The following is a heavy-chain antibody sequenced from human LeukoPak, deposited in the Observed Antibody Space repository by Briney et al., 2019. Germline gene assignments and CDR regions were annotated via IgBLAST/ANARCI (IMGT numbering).Heavy chain of an antibody. J-gene: IGHJ5*02. CDR3: TTVPRGWFDP. Sequence: GESLRLSCAVSGLTFSNAWMNWVRQAPGKGLEWVGRVLSRAGGGTIDYAAPVKGRFTISRDDSKNTLYLQMNSLKTEDTAVYYCTTVPRGWFDPWGQGTLVAVSS. CDR2: VLSRAGGGTI. V-gene: IGHV3-15*07. D-gene: IGHD3-10*01. CDR1: GLTFSNAW.